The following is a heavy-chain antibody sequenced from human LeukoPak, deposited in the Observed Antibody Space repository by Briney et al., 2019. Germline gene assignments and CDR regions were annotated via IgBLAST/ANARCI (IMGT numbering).Heavy chain of an antibody. D-gene: IGHD5-18*01. V-gene: IGHV5-51*01. CDR2: IYPGDSDT. J-gene: IGHJ3*02. Sequence: GESLKISCKGSGYSFTSYWIGWVRQMPGKGLEWMGIIYPGDSDTRYSPSFQGQVTISADKSISTAYLQWSSLKASDTAMYYCARLDRDSYGVGDAFDIWGQGTMVTVSS. CDR3: ARLDRDSYGVGDAFDI. CDR1: GYSFTSYW.